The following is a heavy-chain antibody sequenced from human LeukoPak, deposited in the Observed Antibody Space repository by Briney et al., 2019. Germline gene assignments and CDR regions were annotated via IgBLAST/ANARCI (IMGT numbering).Heavy chain of an antibody. Sequence: GGSLRLSCSASGFIFSSYWMTWVRQAPGKGLQWVAHIKQDGSEKYYLDSVKGRFTISRDNAKNSVYLQMNSLRADDTAVYYCARDHILAAGAAASWGQGTLVSVSS. CDR3: ARDHILAAGAAAS. D-gene: IGHD6-13*01. CDR1: GFIFSSYW. V-gene: IGHV3-7*01. J-gene: IGHJ4*02. CDR2: IKQDGSEK.